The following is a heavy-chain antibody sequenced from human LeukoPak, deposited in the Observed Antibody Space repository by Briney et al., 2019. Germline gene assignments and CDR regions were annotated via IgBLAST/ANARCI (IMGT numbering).Heavy chain of an antibody. CDR2: ISYDGSNK. V-gene: IGHV3-30*04. CDR3: ARDRAAGPPTHFDY. CDR1: GFTFSSYA. J-gene: IGHJ4*02. Sequence: GGSLRLSCAASGFTFSSYAMHWVHQAPGKGLEWVAVISYDGSNKYYADSVKGRFTISRDNSKNTLYLQMNSLRAEDTAVYYCARDRAAGPPTHFDYWGQGTLVTVSS. D-gene: IGHD6-13*01.